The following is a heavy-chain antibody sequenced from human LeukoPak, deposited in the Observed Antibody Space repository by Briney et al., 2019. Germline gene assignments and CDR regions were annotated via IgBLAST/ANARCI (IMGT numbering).Heavy chain of an antibody. CDR3: ARGGVATPFDY. V-gene: IGHV3-66*01. CDR2: IYSGGST. Sequence: GGSLRLSCAASRFTFNTYWMGWVRQAPGKGLEWVSVIYSGGSTYYADSVKGRFTISRDNSKNTLYLQMNSLRAEDTAVYYCARGGVATPFDYWGQGTLVTVSS. CDR1: RFTFNTYW. J-gene: IGHJ4*02. D-gene: IGHD5-12*01.